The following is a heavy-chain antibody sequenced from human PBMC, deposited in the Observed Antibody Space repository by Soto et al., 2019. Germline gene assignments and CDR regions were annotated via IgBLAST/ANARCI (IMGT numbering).Heavy chain of an antibody. CDR3: ATARRWRMVTAVPFYGMDV. CDR1: GFTFSSYG. V-gene: IGHV3-30*03. Sequence: QVQLVESGGGVVQPGRSLRLSCAASGFTFSSYGMHWVRQDPGKGLEWVAAISYDGSNKYYADSVKGRFTISRDNSENTLYLQMNSLRAEDTAVYYCATARRWRMVTAVPFYGMDVWGQGTTVTVS. D-gene: IGHD2-21*02. J-gene: IGHJ6*02. CDR2: ISYDGSNK.